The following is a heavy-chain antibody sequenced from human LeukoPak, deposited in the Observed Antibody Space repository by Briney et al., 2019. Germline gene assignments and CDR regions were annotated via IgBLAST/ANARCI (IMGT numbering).Heavy chain of an antibody. CDR2: ISSSGSTI. J-gene: IGHJ4*02. V-gene: IGHV3-11*01. D-gene: IGHD1-26*01. CDR3: AKPGGEPWYYFDY. Sequence: GGSLRLSCAASGFTFSDYYMSWIRQAPGKGLKWVSYISSSGSTIYYADSVKGRFTISRDNAKNSLYLQMNSLRAEDTAVYYCAKPGGEPWYYFDYWGQGTLVTVSS. CDR1: GFTFSDYY.